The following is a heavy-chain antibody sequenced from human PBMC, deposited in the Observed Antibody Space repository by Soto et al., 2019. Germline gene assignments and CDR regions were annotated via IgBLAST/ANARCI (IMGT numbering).Heavy chain of an antibody. Sequence: GGSLRLSCEASGFSFRNYAMHWVRRPPGKGLEWVSGISLHSGTIGYADSVRGRYTISRDNAKNSLYLQMNSLRPEDTAFYYCVKEKPYSNYEYYFECWGKGNLVTVSS. D-gene: IGHD4-4*01. CDR2: ISLHSGTI. J-gene: IGHJ4*02. CDR1: GFSFRNYA. CDR3: VKEKPYSNYEYYFEC. V-gene: IGHV3-9*01.